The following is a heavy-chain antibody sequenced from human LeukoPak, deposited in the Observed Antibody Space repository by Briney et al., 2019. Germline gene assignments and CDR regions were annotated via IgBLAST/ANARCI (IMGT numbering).Heavy chain of an antibody. V-gene: IGHV3-74*01. J-gene: IGHJ4*02. CDR2: INSDGTTI. CDR3: ATAGNYRFDH. Sequence: PGGSLRLSCAGSGFSISNTCMHWVRQAPGEGLVWVSHINSDGTTIDYADSVKGRFTISRDNAKNTLYLQMNTLRVDDSAVYFCATAGNYRFDHWSQGTLVTVSS. D-gene: IGHD1-7*01. CDR1: GFSISNTC.